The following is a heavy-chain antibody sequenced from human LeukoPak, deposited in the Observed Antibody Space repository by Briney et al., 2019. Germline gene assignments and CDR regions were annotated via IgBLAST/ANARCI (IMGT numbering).Heavy chain of an antibody. CDR3: ARKYDFWGYMDV. CDR1: GGSISSSSYY. CDR2: IYYSGST. Sequence: PSETLSLTCTVSGGSISSSSYYWGWLRQPPGKGLEWIGSIYYSGSTYYNPSLKSRVTISVDTSKNQFSLKLSSVTAADTAVYYCARKYDFWGYMDVWGKGTTVTVSS. V-gene: IGHV4-39*07. J-gene: IGHJ6*03. D-gene: IGHD3-3*01.